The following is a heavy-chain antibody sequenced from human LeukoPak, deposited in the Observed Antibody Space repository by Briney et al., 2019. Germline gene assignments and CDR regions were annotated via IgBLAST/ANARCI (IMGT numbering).Heavy chain of an antibody. V-gene: IGHV4-34*01. CDR1: GGSFSGYY. J-gene: IGHJ4*02. D-gene: IGHD3-22*01. CDR3: ARFDSSGYYYRYYFDY. Sequence: SETLSLTCAVYGGSFSGYYWSWIRQPPGKGLEWIGEINHSGSTNYNPSLKSRVTISVDTSKNQFSLKLSSVTAADTAVYYCARFDSSGYYYRYYFDYWGQGTLVTVSS. CDR2: INHSGST.